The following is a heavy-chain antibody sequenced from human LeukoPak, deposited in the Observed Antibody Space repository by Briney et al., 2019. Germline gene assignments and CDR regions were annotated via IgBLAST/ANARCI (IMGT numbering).Heavy chain of an antibody. J-gene: IGHJ4*02. CDR2: FNPNSGGT. CDR1: GYTFTGYY. CDR3: ARTKPPCTSCLLLDY. V-gene: IGHV1-2*02. Sequence: GASVKVSCRASGYTFTGYYIHWMRQAPGQGLEWIGWFNPNSGGTNYAPKFQGLVTISSDTSIATAFMELNRLISDDTAVYYCARTKPPCTSCLLLDYWGQGTLVTVSS. D-gene: IGHD2-2*01.